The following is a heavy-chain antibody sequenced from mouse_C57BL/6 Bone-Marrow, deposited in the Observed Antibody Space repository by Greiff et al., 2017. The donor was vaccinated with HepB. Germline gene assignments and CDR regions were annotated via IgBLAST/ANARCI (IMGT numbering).Heavy chain of an antibody. D-gene: IGHD1-1*01. CDR1: GFTFSDAW. CDR2: IRNKANNHAT. J-gene: IGHJ4*01. Sequence: EVQGVESGGGLVQPGGSMKLSCAASGFTFSDAWMDWVRQSPEKGLEWVAEIRNKANNHATYYAESVKGRFTISRDDSKSSVYLQMNSLRAEDTGIYYCTYYYGRSPYAMDYWGQGTSVTVSS. CDR3: TYYYGRSPYAMDY. V-gene: IGHV6-6*01.